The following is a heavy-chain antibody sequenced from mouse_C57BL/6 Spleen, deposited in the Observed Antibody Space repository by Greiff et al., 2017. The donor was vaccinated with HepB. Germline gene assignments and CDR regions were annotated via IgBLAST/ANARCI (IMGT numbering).Heavy chain of an antibody. CDR3: TTYFFHYYGRAFAY. D-gene: IGHD1-1*01. CDR2: IDPENGDT. CDR1: GFNIKDDY. V-gene: IGHV14-4*01. J-gene: IGHJ3*01. Sequence: VQLQQSGAELVRPGASVKLSCTASGFNIKDDYMHWVKQRPEQGPEWIGWIDPENGDTEYASKFQGKATITADTSSNTAYLQLSSLTSEDTAVYYCTTYFFHYYGRAFAYWGQGTLVTVSA.